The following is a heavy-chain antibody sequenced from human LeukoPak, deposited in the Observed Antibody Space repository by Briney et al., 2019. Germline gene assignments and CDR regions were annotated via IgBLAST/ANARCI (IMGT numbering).Heavy chain of an antibody. Sequence: SETLSLTCTVSGGSISSSSYYWGWIRQPPGKGLEWIGSIYYSGSTYYNPSLKSRVTISVDTSKNQFSLKLSSVTAADTAVYYCARHLSMIAAAGKANYYMDVWGKGTTVTVSS. CDR2: IYYSGST. CDR1: GGSISSSSYY. V-gene: IGHV4-39*01. CDR3: ARHLSMIAAAGKANYYMDV. D-gene: IGHD6-13*01. J-gene: IGHJ6*03.